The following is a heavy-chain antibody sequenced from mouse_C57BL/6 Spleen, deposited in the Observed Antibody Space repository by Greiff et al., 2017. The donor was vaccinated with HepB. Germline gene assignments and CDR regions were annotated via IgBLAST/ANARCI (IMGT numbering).Heavy chain of an antibody. CDR3: ASHYGSSPAMDY. CDR1: GYTFTDYY. CDR2: INPNNGGT. Sequence: EVQLQQSGPELVKPGASVKISCKASGYTFTDYYMNWVKQSHGKSLEWIGDINPNNGGTSYNQKFKGKATLTVDKSSSTAYMELRSLTSEDSAVYYCASHYGSSPAMDYWGQGTSVTVSS. V-gene: IGHV1-26*01. J-gene: IGHJ4*01. D-gene: IGHD1-1*01.